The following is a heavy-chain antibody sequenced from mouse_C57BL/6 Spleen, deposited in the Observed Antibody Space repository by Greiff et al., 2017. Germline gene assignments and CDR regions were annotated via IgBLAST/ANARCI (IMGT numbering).Heavy chain of an antibody. V-gene: IGHV1-72*01. J-gene: IGHJ3*01. Sequence: QVQLKQPGAELVKPGASVKLSCKASGYTFTSYWMHWVKQRPGRGLEWIGRIDPNSGGTKYNEKFKSKATLTVDKTSSTAYMQLSSLTSEDSAVYYCARRGYDDDGFAYWGQGTLVTVSA. CDR2: IDPNSGGT. CDR1: GYTFTSYW. D-gene: IGHD2-4*01. CDR3: ARRGYDDDGFAY.